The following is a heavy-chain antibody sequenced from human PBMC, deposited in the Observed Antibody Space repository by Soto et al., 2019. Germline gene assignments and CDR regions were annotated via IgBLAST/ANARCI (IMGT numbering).Heavy chain of an antibody. J-gene: IGHJ4*02. V-gene: IGHV4-31*03. Sequence: SETLSLTCTVSCGSISSGGYYWSWIRQHPGKGLEWIGSIYDSGSTYYNPSLKSRVTISVDTSKNQFSLKLTSVTAADTAVYYCARVPSGRGDLVDSWGQGTLVTVSS. CDR3: ARVPSGRGDLVDS. CDR2: IYDSGST. D-gene: IGHD3-16*01. CDR1: CGSISSGGYY.